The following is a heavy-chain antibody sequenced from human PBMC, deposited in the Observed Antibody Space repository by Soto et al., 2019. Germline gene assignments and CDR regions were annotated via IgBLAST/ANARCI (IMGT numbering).Heavy chain of an antibody. Sequence: EVQLVETGGGLIQPGGSLRLSCAASGLIISDNYMTWVRQAPGKGLEWVSNIYSSGTTYYADSVKGRFTISRDNSKNTLYLQMNGLRAEDTAVYYCARVLVVDAWGPLDYWGQGTLVTVSS. CDR3: ARVLVVDAWGPLDY. CDR2: IYSSGTT. V-gene: IGHV3-53*02. CDR1: GLIISDNY. J-gene: IGHJ4*02. D-gene: IGHD2-15*01.